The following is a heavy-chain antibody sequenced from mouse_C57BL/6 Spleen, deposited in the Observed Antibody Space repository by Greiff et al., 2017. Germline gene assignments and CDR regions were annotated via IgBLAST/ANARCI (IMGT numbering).Heavy chain of an antibody. Sequence: DVKLVESGPGLVKPSQSLSLTCSVTGYSITSGYYWNWIRQFPGNKLEWMGYISYDGSNNNNPSLKNRISITRDTSKNQFFLKLNSVTTEGTATYYGARGGVTTVVRYFDVWGTGTTVTVSS. CDR3: ARGGVTTVVRYFDV. D-gene: IGHD1-1*01. CDR2: ISYDGSN. J-gene: IGHJ1*03. CDR1: GYSITSGYY. V-gene: IGHV3-6*01.